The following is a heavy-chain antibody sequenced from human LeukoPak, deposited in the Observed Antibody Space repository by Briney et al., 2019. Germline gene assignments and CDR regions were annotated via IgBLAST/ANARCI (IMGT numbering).Heavy chain of an antibody. Sequence: SETLSLTCTVSGYSISSGYYWGWIRQPPGKGLEWIGSIYHSGSTYYNPSLKSRVTISVDTSKNQFSLKLSSVTAADTAVYYCARHWGYGSSWYPSWYYYYMDVWGKGTTVTVSS. CDR3: ARHWGYGSSWYPSWYYYYMDV. D-gene: IGHD6-13*01. V-gene: IGHV4-38-2*02. J-gene: IGHJ6*03. CDR2: IYHSGST. CDR1: GYSISSGYY.